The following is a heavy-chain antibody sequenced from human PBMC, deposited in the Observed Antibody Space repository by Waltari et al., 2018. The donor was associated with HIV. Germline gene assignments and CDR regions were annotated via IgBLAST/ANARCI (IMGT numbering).Heavy chain of an antibody. V-gene: IGHV1-18*01. CDR3: VRGGGSWLYDMYYYQGLDV. J-gene: IGHJ6*02. D-gene: IGHD2-8*01. CDR2: TSAYDGNK. Sequence: VQLVQSGPEMRKPGASVKISCRASGFTFTNYVFSWVRQAPGQGLEWLGWTSAYDGNKDSAQKFKGRIILTTDTSTTTAQLEVRNLRSDDTAIYHCVRGGGSWLYDMYYYQGLDVWGQGTTVIVSS. CDR1: GFTFTNYV.